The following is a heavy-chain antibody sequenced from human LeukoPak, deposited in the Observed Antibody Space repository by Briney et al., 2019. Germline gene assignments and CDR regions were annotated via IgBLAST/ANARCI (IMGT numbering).Heavy chain of an antibody. J-gene: IGHJ3*02. CDR2: IKKDGSEK. CDR3: ARVWCSGGSCYSSRGAFDI. V-gene: IGHV3-7*01. D-gene: IGHD2-15*01. CDR1: GFTFSSHW. Sequence: GGSLRLSCAASGFTFSSHWMSWVRQAPGKGLEWVANIKKDGSEKYYVDSVKGRFTISRDNAKTSLYLQMNSLRAEDTAVYYCARVWCSGGSCYSSRGAFDIWGQGTMVTVSS.